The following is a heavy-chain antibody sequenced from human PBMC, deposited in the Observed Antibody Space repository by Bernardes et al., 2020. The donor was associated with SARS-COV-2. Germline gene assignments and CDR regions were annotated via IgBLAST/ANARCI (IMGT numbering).Heavy chain of an antibody. CDR3: AKGGGSSNWYRYYFDY. Sequence: GGSLRLSCAASGFTFSSYAMSWVRQAPGKGLEWVSAITGSGGSTFYADSVKGRFTISRDNSKNTLYLQMNSLRAEDTAVYYCAKGGGSSNWYRYYFDYWGQGTLVTVSS. V-gene: IGHV3-23*01. CDR1: GFTFSSYA. D-gene: IGHD6-13*01. J-gene: IGHJ4*02. CDR2: ITGSGGST.